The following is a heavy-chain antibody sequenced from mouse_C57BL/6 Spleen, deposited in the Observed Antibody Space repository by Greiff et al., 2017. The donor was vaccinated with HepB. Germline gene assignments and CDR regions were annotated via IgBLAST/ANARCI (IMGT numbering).Heavy chain of an antibody. CDR1: GFTFSSYA. J-gene: IGHJ1*03. Sequence: EVHLVESGGGLVKPGGSLKLSCAASGFTFSSYAMSWVRQTPEKRLEWVATISDGGSYTYYPDNVKGRFTISRDNAKNNLYLQMSHLKSEDTAMYYCAREFITTGGRYFDVWGTGTTVTVSS. D-gene: IGHD1-1*01. CDR2: ISDGGSYT. V-gene: IGHV5-4*01. CDR3: AREFITTGGRYFDV.